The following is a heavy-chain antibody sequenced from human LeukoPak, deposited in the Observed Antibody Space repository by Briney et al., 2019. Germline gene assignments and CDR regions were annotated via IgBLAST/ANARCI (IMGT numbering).Heavy chain of an antibody. CDR1: EFAFRDYW. Sequence: GRSLRLSCAASEFAFRDYWMAWVRQAPGKGMEWVANIKEDGTKKNYADSVKGRFTISRDNAKNTLYLQMNSLRAEDTAVYYCVRDVTSSWVYKWGYYFEFWGQGTLVTVSS. V-gene: IGHV3-7*01. D-gene: IGHD6-13*01. CDR2: IKEDGTKK. J-gene: IGHJ4*02. CDR3: VRDVTSSWVYKWGYYFEF.